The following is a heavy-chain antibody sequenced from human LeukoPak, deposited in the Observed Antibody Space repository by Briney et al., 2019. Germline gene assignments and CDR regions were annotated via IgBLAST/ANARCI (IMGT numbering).Heavy chain of an antibody. D-gene: IGHD2-15*01. CDR2: IYYSGST. J-gene: IGHJ4*02. V-gene: IGHV4-39*07. CDR1: GGSVSSGSYY. CDR3: ARVAGYCSGGSCYRTRPFDY. Sequence: KPSETLSLTCTVSGGSVSSGSYYWSWIRQPPGKGLEWIGSIYYSGSTYYNPSLKSRVTISVDTSKNQFSLKLSSVTAADMAVYYCARVAGYCSGGSCYRTRPFDYWGQGTLVTVSS.